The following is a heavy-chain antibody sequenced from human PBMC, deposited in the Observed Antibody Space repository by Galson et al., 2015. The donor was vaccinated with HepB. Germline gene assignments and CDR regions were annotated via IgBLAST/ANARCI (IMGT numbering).Heavy chain of an antibody. CDR2: MNPNSGNT. CDR1: GYTFTSYD. D-gene: IGHD3-3*01. CDR3: AREVLDRSGYLTYYYYYGMDV. J-gene: IGHJ6*02. Sequence: SVKVSCKASGYTFTSYDINWVRQATGQGLEWMGWMNPNSGNTGYAQKFQGRVTMTRNTSISTAYMELSSLRSEDTAVYYCAREVLDRSGYLTYYYYYGMDVWGQGTTVTVSS. V-gene: IGHV1-8*01.